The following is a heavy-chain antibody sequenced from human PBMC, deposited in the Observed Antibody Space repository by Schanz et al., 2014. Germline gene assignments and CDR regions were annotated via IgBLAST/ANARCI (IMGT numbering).Heavy chain of an antibody. Sequence: EVQLVQSGGGLVQPGGSLRLSCAASGFTFSSHWMHWVRQDPGKGLVWVARINSVGSNTDYADSVTGRFTISRDNAKSTLYLQMNSLRAEDTAVYYCAKDGPGGSGSYSADGGMDVWGQGTTVTVSS. V-gene: IGHV3-74*01. CDR2: INSVGSNT. D-gene: IGHD3-10*01. CDR3: AKDGPGGSGSYSADGGMDV. CDR1: GFTFSSHW. J-gene: IGHJ6*02.